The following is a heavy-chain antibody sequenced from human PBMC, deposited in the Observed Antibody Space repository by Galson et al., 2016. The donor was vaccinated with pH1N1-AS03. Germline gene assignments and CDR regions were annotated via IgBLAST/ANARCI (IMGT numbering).Heavy chain of an antibody. CDR1: GFSLSAGGVH. V-gene: IGHV2-5*02. J-gene: IGHJ4*02. CDR2: IYWDGDE. Sequence: PALVKPTQTLTLTCTVSGFSLSAGGVHVAWIRQSPGKALEWLALIYWDGDERYRPSLRSRLTITKDTSKNQVVLTMTNMDPVDTATYYCARSTHVNEGLDFGGRGTLVTVSS. CDR3: ARSTHVNEGLDF. D-gene: IGHD2-8*01.